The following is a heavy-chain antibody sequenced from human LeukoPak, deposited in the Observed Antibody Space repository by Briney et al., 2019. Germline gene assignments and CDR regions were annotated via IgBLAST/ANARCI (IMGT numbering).Heavy chain of an antibody. CDR2: IKQDGSEK. CDR1: GFTFSSYW. D-gene: IGHD3-22*01. Sequence: GGSLRLSCAASGFTFSSYWMSWVRQAPGKGLEWVANIKQDGSEKYYVDSVKGRFTISRDNAKNSLYLQMNSLRAEDTAVYYCARDRDYYDSRPGDYWGQGTLVTVSS. J-gene: IGHJ4*02. CDR3: ARDRDYYDSRPGDY. V-gene: IGHV3-7*01.